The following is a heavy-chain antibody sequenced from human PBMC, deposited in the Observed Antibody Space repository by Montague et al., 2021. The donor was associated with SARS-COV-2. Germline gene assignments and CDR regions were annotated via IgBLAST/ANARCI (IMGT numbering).Heavy chain of an antibody. Sequence: SETLSLTCVVFGDSISTDNWWSWVRLPPGKGLEWVGEIYHTRSTKYKPSLKSRVSMSVDNSWNQFSLRLTSVTAADTAIYYCARKGSGRSDLAYWGQGTLVTVSS. J-gene: IGHJ4*02. CDR2: IYHTRST. D-gene: IGHD1-26*01. CDR3: ARKGSGRSDLAY. CDR1: GDSISTDNW. V-gene: IGHV4-4*02.